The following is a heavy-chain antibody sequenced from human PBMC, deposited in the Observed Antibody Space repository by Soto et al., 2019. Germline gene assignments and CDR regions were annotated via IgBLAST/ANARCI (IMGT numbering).Heavy chain of an antibody. V-gene: IGHV3-53*01. D-gene: IGHD6-13*01. CDR2: IYSGGTT. J-gene: IGHJ4*02. CDR3: ARDPPGIVASGAGG. CDR1: GFTVSHNY. Sequence: EVQLVESGGGLIQPGGSLRLSCAASGFTVSHNYMRWVRQAPGKGLEWVSLIYSGGTTHYADSVKGRFSSSRDNSKNTRYLQMNSLRVEDTAVYYCARDPPGIVASGAGGWGQGTLVTVSS.